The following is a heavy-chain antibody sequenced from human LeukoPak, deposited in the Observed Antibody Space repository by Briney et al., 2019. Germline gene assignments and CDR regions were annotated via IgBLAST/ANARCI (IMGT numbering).Heavy chain of an antibody. V-gene: IGHV4-59*01. CDR1: GGSISSYY. D-gene: IGHD3-3*01. J-gene: IGHJ4*02. CDR3: ARGQRYGYDFWSGDYYFDY. Sequence: SETLSLTCTVSGGSISSYYWSWIRQPPGKGLEWIGYIYYSGSTNYNPSLKSRVTISVDTSKSQFSLKLSSVTAADTAVYYCARGQRYGYDFWSGDYYFDYWGQGTLVTVSS. CDR2: IYYSGST.